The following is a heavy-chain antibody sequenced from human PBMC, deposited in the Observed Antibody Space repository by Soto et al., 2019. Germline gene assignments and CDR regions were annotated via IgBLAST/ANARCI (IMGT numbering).Heavy chain of an antibody. D-gene: IGHD6-19*01. CDR2: ISSSSSYI. Sequence: GGSLRLSCAASGFTFSSYSMNWARQAPGKGLEWVSSISSSSSYIYYADSVKGRFTISRDNAKNSLYLQMNSLRAEDTAVYYCATEPDSSGLTPMDAFDIWGQGTMVTVSS. CDR1: GFTFSSYS. CDR3: ATEPDSSGLTPMDAFDI. J-gene: IGHJ3*02. V-gene: IGHV3-21*01.